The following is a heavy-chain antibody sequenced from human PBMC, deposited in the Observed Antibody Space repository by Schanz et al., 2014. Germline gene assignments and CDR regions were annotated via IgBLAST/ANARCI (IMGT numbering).Heavy chain of an antibody. Sequence: QVQLQESGPGLVKPSGTLSLTCAVSGGSISSSNWWSWVRQPPGKGLEWIGEIYHSGSTNYNPSLKSGANIKVEKPKNLSSRGLCSGTAADTAVYYCATMTTVIKRYSMDVWGQGTTVTVSS. D-gene: IGHD4-4*01. CDR2: IYHSGST. CDR1: GGSISSSNW. CDR3: ATMTTVIKRYSMDV. J-gene: IGHJ6*02. V-gene: IGHV4-4*02.